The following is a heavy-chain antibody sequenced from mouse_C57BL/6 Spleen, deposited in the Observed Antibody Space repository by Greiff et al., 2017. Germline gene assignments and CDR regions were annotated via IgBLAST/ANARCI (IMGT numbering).Heavy chain of an antibody. CDR1: GYTFTGYW. CDR2: ILPGSGST. V-gene: IGHV1-9*01. J-gene: IGHJ1*03. D-gene: IGHD4-1*01. Sequence: QVQLQQSGAELMKPGASVKLSCKATGYTFTGYWIEWVKQRPGHGLEWIGEILPGSGSTNYNDKFKGKATFTADTSSNTAYMQLSSLTTEDSAIXYSARWSWDWYFDVWGTGTTGTVSS. CDR3: ARWSWDWYFDV.